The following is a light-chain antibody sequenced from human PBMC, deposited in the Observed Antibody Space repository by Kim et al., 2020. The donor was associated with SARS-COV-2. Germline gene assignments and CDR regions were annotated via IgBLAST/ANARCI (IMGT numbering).Light chain of an antibody. CDR3: QQYENWPPVT. J-gene: IGKJ4*01. V-gene: IGKV3-15*01. Sequence: SPGARVTLSCRASQGVSDNLAWYQHKPGQAPRLLIYGASTRATGIPARFSGSGSGTEFTLDISSLQSEDLAVYYCQQYENWPPVTFGGGTKVEIK. CDR1: QGVSDN. CDR2: GAS.